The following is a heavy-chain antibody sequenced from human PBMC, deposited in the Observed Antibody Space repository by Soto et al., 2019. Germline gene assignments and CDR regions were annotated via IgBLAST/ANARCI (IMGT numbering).Heavy chain of an antibody. CDR3: ARSGYDYYYYMDV. J-gene: IGHJ6*03. CDR2: SYCSGST. Sequence: SETLSLTCTVSGGSISSSSYYWGWIRQPPGKGLEWIGSSYCSGSTYYNPPLKSRVTISVDTSKNQSPLKLSSVTAADTAVYYCARSGYDYYYYMDVWGKGTTVTVSS. V-gene: IGHV4-39*01. CDR1: GGSISSSSYY. D-gene: IGHD5-12*01.